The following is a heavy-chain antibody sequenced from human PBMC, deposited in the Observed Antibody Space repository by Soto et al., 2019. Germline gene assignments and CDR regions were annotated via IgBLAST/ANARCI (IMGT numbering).Heavy chain of an antibody. CDR2: MNPNSGNT. J-gene: IGHJ4*02. CDR3: ARGLRPYYYGSGISLY. CDR1: GYTFTSYD. Sequence: ASVKVSCKASGYTFTSYDINWVRQATGHGLEWMGWMNPNSGNTGYAQKFQGRVTMTRNTSISTAYMELSSLRSEDTAVYYCARGLRPYYYGSGISLYWGQGTLVTVSS. V-gene: IGHV1-8*01. D-gene: IGHD3-10*01.